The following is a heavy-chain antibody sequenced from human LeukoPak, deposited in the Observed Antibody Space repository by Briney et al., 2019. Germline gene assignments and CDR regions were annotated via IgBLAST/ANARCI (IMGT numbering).Heavy chain of an antibody. CDR3: ARGSGGWYGYFDY. J-gene: IGHJ4*02. Sequence: PGGSLRLSCAVSGFTFSSYAMHWVRQAPGKGLEWVAVISYDGNSIYYADSVKGRFTISRDNSKNTLYLQMNSLRAEDTTVYYCARGSGGWYGYFDYWGQGTLVTVSS. CDR2: ISYDGNSI. D-gene: IGHD6-19*01. V-gene: IGHV3-30*04. CDR1: GFTFSSYA.